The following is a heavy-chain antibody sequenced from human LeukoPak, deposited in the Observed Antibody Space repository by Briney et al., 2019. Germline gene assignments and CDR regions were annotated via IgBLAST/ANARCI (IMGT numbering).Heavy chain of an antibody. Sequence: SAGSLRLSCAASGFTFSNYWMSWVRQAPGKGLEWVANIKQDGSEKYYVDSVKGRFTISRDNGKNSLYLQMNSLRVEDTAVYCCARVQGSSGPGIFEYCGQGTLVPVSS. CDR3: ARVQGSSGPGIFEY. V-gene: IGHV3-7*01. D-gene: IGHD6-19*01. J-gene: IGHJ4*02. CDR1: GFTFSNYW. CDR2: IKQDGSEK.